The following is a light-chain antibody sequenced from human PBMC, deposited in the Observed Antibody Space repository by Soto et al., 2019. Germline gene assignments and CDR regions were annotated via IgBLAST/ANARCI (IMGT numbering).Light chain of an antibody. CDR3: CSYAGSSTWV. J-gene: IGLJ3*02. CDR1: SSDVGSYNL. Sequence: QSALTQPASVSGSPGQSITISCTGTSSDVGSYNLVSWYQQHPGKAPKLTIYEGSKRPSGVSNRFSGSKSGNTASLTISGLQAEDEADYYCCSYAGSSTWVLGGGTKLTVL. V-gene: IGLV2-23*01. CDR2: EGS.